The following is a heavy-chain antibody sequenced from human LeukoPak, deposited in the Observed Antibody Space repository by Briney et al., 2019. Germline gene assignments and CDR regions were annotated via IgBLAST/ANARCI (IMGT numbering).Heavy chain of an antibody. CDR2: ISYDGCSK. CDR3: ASHIAAAGFPFDY. D-gene: IGHD6-13*01. J-gene: IGHJ4*02. CDR1: EFTFGVYT. Sequence: PGGSLRLSCAASEFTFGVYTMHWVRQSPGKGLEWVPVISYDGCSKYYADSVKGRFAISRDNSKSRLFLQMNNLTDEDTAIYYCASHIAAAGFPFDYWGQGTLVIVSS. V-gene: IGHV3-30*09.